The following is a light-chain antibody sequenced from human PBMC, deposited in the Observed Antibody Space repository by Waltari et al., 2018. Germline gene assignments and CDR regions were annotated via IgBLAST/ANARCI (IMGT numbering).Light chain of an antibody. CDR3: CSFTSSSTWV. Sequence: QSALTQPASVSGSPGQSITISCTGTATAIGGYNYVSWYQQHPGKAPKLVIFDVSSRPSGISYRFSASKFGNTASLTISGLQPDDEADYYCCSFTSSSTWVFGGGTKLTVL. J-gene: IGLJ3*02. V-gene: IGLV2-14*03. CDR1: ATAIGGYNY. CDR2: DVS.